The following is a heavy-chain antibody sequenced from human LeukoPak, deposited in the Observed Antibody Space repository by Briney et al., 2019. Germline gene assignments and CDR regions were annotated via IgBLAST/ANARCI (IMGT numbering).Heavy chain of an antibody. V-gene: IGHV4-59*01. CDR1: GGSISSYY. CDR3: ARARRAILGAFDY. Sequence: SETLSLTCTVSGGSISSYYWSWIRQPPGKGLEWIGYIYYSGSTNYNPSLKSRVTISVDTSKNQFSLKLSSVTAADTAVYYCARARRAILGAFDYWGQGTPVTVSS. J-gene: IGHJ4*02. CDR2: IYYSGST.